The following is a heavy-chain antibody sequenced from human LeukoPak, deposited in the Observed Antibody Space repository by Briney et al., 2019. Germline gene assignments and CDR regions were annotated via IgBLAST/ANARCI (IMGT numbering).Heavy chain of an antibody. CDR2: INHSGST. Sequence: PSETLSLTCAVYGGSFSGYYWSWIRQPPGKGLEWIGEINHSGSTNYNPSLKSRVTISVDTSKNQFSLKLSSVTAADTAVYYCAKGGYGDYNWFDPWGQGTLVTVSS. D-gene: IGHD4-17*01. CDR1: GGSFSGYY. CDR3: AKGGYGDYNWFDP. V-gene: IGHV4-34*01. J-gene: IGHJ5*02.